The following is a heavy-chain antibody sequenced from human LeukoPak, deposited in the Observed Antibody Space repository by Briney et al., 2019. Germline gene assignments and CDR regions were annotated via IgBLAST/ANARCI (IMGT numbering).Heavy chain of an antibody. CDR1: GGTFSTFP. V-gene: IGHV1-69*13. D-gene: IGHD3-22*01. CDR3: ATGKDRSGYYYSLDY. Sequence: SVKVSCKASGGTFSTFPISWVRQAPGQGLEWIGGIIPIFGPNYAQKFQGRASISADLATATAYMELSSLTSEDTSVYYCATGKDRSGYYYSLDYWGQGTLVAVSS. CDR2: IIPIFGP. J-gene: IGHJ4*02.